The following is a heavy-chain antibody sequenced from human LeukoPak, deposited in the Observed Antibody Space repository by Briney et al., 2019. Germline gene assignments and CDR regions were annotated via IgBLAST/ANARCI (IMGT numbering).Heavy chain of an antibody. CDR2: IYYSGST. D-gene: IGHD3-10*01. CDR3: ATPITMVRGVLLKTPFY. Sequence: SETLSLTCTVSGGSISSYYWSWIRQPPGKGLEWIGSIYYSGSTYYNPSLKSRVTISVDTSKNQFSLKLSSVTAADTAVYYCATPITMVRGVLLKTPFYWGQGTLVTVSS. J-gene: IGHJ4*02. V-gene: IGHV4-59*12. CDR1: GGSISSYY.